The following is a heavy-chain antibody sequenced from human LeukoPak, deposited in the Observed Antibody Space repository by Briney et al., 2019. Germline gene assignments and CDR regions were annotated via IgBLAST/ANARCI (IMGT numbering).Heavy chain of an antibody. Sequence: GGSLRLSCAASGFTFSSYSMNWVRQAPGKGLEWVSAISGSGGSTYYADSVKGRFTISRDNSKNTLYLQMNSLRAEDTAVYYCAKDIVAYCGGDCYPSFDYWGQGTLVNVSS. J-gene: IGHJ4*02. CDR3: AKDIVAYCGGDCYPSFDY. D-gene: IGHD2-21*02. CDR1: GFTFSSYS. V-gene: IGHV3-23*01. CDR2: ISGSGGST.